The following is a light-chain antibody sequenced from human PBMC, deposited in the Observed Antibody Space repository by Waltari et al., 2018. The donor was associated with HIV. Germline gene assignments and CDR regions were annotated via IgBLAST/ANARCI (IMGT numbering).Light chain of an antibody. CDR2: EVN. Sequence: QSALTQPASASGSPGQSITMYSTGTSRDVGSYNLVSWYQQHPGKAPKLIIYEVNKRPPVITNRFSGFKSGNTASLTITGLQAEDEADYHCCSYAIGGTFVFGGGTKVTVL. CDR3: CSYAIGGTFV. J-gene: IGLJ2*01. CDR1: SRDVGSYNL. V-gene: IGLV2-23*02.